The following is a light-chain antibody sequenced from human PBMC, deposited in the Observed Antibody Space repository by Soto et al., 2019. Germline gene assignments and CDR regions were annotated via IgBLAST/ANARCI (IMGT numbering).Light chain of an antibody. Sequence: EIVLTQSPGTLSLSPGERATLSCRASQSVRSSYLAWYQQKPGQAPRLLIYGASSRATGIPDRFSGSGSGTDFTLTISRLEAEDFAVYYCQQYGSSPAWAFGQGTKVEIK. CDR3: QQYGSSPAWA. J-gene: IGKJ1*01. CDR2: GAS. CDR1: QSVRSSY. V-gene: IGKV3-20*01.